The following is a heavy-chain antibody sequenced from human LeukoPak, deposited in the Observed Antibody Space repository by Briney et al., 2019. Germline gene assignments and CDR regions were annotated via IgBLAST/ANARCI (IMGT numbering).Heavy chain of an antibody. CDR1: GGSISSSSYY. CDR2: IYYSGST. Sequence: KPSETLSLTCTVSGGSISSSSYYWGWIRQPPGKGLEWIGSIYYSGSTYYNPSLKSRVTISVDTSKNQFSLKLSSVTAADTAVYYCARHGIKYSSSSAPYDYWGQGTLVTVSS. D-gene: IGHD6-13*01. V-gene: IGHV4-39*01. CDR3: ARHGIKYSSSSAPYDY. J-gene: IGHJ4*02.